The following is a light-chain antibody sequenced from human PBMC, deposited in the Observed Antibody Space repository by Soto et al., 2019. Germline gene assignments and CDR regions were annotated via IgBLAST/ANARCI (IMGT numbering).Light chain of an antibody. CDR3: GSYAGSTPFV. CDR1: SSDVGGYDY. V-gene: IGLV2-8*01. J-gene: IGLJ1*01. CDR2: EVS. Sequence: QSVLTQPPSASGSPGQSVTISCTGTSSDVGGYDYVSWYQQHPGKAPKLLIYEVSKRPSGVPGRFSGSKSGNTASLTVSGLQAEDEADYYCGSYAGSTPFVFGPGTKLTVL.